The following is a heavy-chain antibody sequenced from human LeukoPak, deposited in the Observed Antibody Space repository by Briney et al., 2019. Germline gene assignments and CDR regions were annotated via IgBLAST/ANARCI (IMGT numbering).Heavy chain of an antibody. Sequence: ASVKVSCKASGYTFTGYYMHWVRQAPGQGLEWMGWIDPNSGGTNYAQKFQGRVTMTRDTSISTAYMELSRLRSDDTAVYYCARTYTQQWLPVWGYMDVWGKGTTVTVSS. D-gene: IGHD6-19*01. CDR2: IDPNSGGT. CDR3: ARTYTQQWLPVWGYMDV. CDR1: GYTFTGYY. J-gene: IGHJ6*03. V-gene: IGHV1-2*02.